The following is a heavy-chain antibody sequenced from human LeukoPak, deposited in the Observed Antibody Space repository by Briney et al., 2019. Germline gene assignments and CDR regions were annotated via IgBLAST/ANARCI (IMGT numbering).Heavy chain of an antibody. CDR1: GDSITSSHW. CDR3: ARDSKSTADAFDI. J-gene: IGHJ3*02. V-gene: IGHV4-4*02. CDR2: TYHSDYT. D-gene: IGHD5/OR15-5a*01. Sequence: SSETLSLTCTVSGDSITSSHWWSWIRQSPGKGLEWIGNTYHSDYTNYNPSLKGRATISVDKSKNQLSLKVISVTAADTAMYYCARDSKSTADAFDIWGQGTMVTVSS.